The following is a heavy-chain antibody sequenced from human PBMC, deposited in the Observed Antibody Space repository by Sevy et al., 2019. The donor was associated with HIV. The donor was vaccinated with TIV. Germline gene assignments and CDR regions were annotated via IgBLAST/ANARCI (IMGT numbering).Heavy chain of an antibody. V-gene: IGHV3-7*01. J-gene: IGHJ4*02. Sequence: GGSLRLSCAASGFTFSSYWMSWVRQAPGKGLEWVANIKQDGSETYYVDSVRGRFTISRENAENSLYLLMNSLRAEDTAVYYCARSYAAYRSADYWGQGTLVTVSS. CDR2: IKQDGSET. D-gene: IGHD6-19*01. CDR1: GFTFSSYW. CDR3: ARSYAAYRSADY.